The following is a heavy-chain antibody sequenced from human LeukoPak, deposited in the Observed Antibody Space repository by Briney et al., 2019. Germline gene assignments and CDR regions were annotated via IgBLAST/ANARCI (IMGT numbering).Heavy chain of an antibody. CDR2: IKQDESEE. J-gene: IGHJ3*02. CDR1: GFTFSSYW. V-gene: IGHV3-7*05. Sequence: GGSLRLSCAASGFTFSSYWMAWVRQAPGKGPEWVANIKQDESEEYYVDSVKGRFTISRDNAKNSLYLQMNSLRTEDTAVYYCARDPATIMVVTDMNGFDIWGQGTLVTVSS. D-gene: IGHD2-21*02. CDR3: ARDPATIMVVTDMNGFDI.